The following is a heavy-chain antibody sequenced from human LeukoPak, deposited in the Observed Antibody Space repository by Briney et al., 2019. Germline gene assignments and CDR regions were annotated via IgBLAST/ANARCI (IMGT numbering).Heavy chain of an antibody. D-gene: IGHD3-22*01. CDR3: AKGDNYYDSSGYYYVRALFDY. V-gene: IGHV3-30*18. CDR2: TSYNGNIK. Sequence: PGGSLRLSCAASGFTFSSYGMHWVRQAPGKGLEWVAGTSYNGNIKYYADYVKGRFSISRDNSKNTLYLQMDSLRAEDTAVYYCAKGDNYYDSSGYYYVRALFDYWGQGTLVTVSS. J-gene: IGHJ4*02. CDR1: GFTFSSYG.